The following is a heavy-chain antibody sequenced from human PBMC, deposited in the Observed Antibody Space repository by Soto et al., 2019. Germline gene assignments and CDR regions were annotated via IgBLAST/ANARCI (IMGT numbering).Heavy chain of an antibody. Sequence: GSGKVSCTASVYTFTNYVISWVRQAPGQGLEWMGWISAYNGNTNYAQKLQGRVSMTTDTSTTTAYLDLRSLRSDDTAVYYCARPGGNSGYFRDFYYCG. CDR1: VYTFTNYV. D-gene: IGHD5-12*01. CDR2: ISAYNGNT. CDR3: ARPGGNSGYFRDFYY. V-gene: IGHV1-18*01. J-gene: IGHJ4*01.